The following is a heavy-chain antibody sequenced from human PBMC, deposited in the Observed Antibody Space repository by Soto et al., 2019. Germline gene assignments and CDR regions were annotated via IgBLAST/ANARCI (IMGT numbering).Heavy chain of an antibody. CDR1: GGSISSGGYY. Sequence: PSETLSLTCTVSGGSISSGGYYWSWIRQHPGKGLEWIGYIYYSGSTYYNPSLKSRVTISVDTSKNQFSLKLSSVTAADTAVYYCARGRKYCTNGVCYRNFDYWGQGTLVTVSS. D-gene: IGHD2-8*01. CDR2: IYYSGST. J-gene: IGHJ4*02. CDR3: ARGRKYCTNGVCYRNFDY. V-gene: IGHV4-31*03.